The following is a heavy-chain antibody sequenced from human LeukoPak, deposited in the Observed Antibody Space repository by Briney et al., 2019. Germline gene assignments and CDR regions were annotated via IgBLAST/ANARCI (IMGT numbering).Heavy chain of an antibody. J-gene: IGHJ4*02. CDR1: GFTFSSYA. Sequence: GGSLRLSCAASGFTFSSYAMSWVRQAPGKGLEWVSGISGSGGSTYYADSVNGRFTISRDKSKNTMYLQMNSLRDEDTAVYYCAXGPSTVTTRGYLDYWGQGTLVTVSS. D-gene: IGHD4-17*01. V-gene: IGHV3-23*01. CDR3: AXGPSTVTTRGYLDY. CDR2: ISGSGGST.